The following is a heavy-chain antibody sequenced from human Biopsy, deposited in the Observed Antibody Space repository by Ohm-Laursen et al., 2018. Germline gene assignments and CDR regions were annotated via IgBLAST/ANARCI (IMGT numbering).Heavy chain of an antibody. Sequence: SSVKVSCKVSGDTFSRSAFFWVRQAPGQGLVYLGRIIPIIGITNHAQTFQGRITLTADKSTFMVYMELSRLRSDDTAIYYCARGGSGSGYYGMDVWGQGATVSVSS. CDR3: ARGGSGSGYYGMDV. CDR2: IIPIIGIT. J-gene: IGHJ6*02. CDR1: GDTFSRSA. D-gene: IGHD3-10*01. V-gene: IGHV1-69*04.